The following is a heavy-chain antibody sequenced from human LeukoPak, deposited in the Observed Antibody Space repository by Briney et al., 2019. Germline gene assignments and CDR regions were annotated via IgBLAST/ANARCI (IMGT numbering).Heavy chain of an antibody. D-gene: IGHD1-7*01. J-gene: IGHJ4*02. Sequence: GASVKVSCKASGYTFTGYYVHWVRQAPGQGLEWMGVIKPSDGFTSYAQKFQGRLTVTRDMSTSTVYMELNSLRSEDTAVYFCGREIEGTTDYWGQGTLVTVSS. CDR1: GYTFTGYY. V-gene: IGHV1-46*01. CDR2: IKPSDGFT. CDR3: GREIEGTTDY.